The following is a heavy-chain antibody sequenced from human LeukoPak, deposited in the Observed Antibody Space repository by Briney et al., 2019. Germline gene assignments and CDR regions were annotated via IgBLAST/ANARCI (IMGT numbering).Heavy chain of an antibody. V-gene: IGHV1-18*01. Sequence: ASVMLSCKASGYTFTSYGISWVRQAPGQGLEWMGWISAYNGNTNFAQKLQGRITMTTDTSTSTAYMELRRLRSDDTAVYYCVRSGYCYGGTCHSGAFDIWGQGTVVTVSS. CDR3: VRSGYCYGGTCHSGAFDI. D-gene: IGHD2-15*01. CDR1: GYTFTSYG. J-gene: IGHJ3*02. CDR2: ISAYNGNT.